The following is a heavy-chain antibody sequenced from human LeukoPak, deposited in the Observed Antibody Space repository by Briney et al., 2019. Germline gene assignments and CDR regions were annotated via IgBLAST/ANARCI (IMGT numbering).Heavy chain of an antibody. J-gene: IGHJ4*02. D-gene: IGHD6-13*01. CDR1: GGSISSYY. V-gene: IGHV4-4*07. CDR3: ARGWPTPFDY. CDR2: IYTSGST. Sequence: SETLSLTCTVSGGSISSYYWSWIRQPAGKGLEWIGRIYTSGSTNYNPSLKSRVTISLDTSKKQFSLKLSSVTAADTAVYYCARGWPTPFDYWGQGTLVTVSS.